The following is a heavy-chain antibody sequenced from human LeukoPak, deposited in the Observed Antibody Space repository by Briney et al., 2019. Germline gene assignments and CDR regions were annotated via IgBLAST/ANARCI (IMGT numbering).Heavy chain of an antibody. CDR1: GYTFTSYD. CDR2: MNPNSGNT. V-gene: IGHV1-8*01. J-gene: IGHJ6*02. CDR3: ARTIEILTGRDYYYGMDV. Sequence: ASVKVSCKASGYTFTSYDINWVRQATGQGLEWMGWMNPNSGNTGYAQKFQGRVTMTRNTSISTAYMELSSLRSEDTAVYYCARTIEILTGRDYYYGMDVWGQGTTVTVSS. D-gene: IGHD3-9*01.